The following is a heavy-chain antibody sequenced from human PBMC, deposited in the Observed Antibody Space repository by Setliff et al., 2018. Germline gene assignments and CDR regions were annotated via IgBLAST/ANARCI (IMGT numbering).Heavy chain of an antibody. CDR1: GGSLSAYY. J-gene: IGHJ5*02. CDR2: ISHGGGT. Sequence: PSETLSLTCTVYGGSLSAYYWSWIRQPPGRGLEWIGEISHGGGTNYNPSLKSRVTISIDTSKNLFSLKLTSVTAADTAVYYCATGDVYDSGAFFSDWFDPWGQGTLVTVSS. V-gene: IGHV4-34*01. CDR3: ATGDVYDSGAFFSDWFDP. D-gene: IGHD3-22*01.